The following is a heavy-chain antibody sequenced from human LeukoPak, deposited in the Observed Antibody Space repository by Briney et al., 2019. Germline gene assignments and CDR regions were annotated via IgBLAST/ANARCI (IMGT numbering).Heavy chain of an antibody. CDR3: ARLANYVPVY. Sequence: SETLSLTCTVSGYSISTNYSWGWIRQPPGKGLEWIGSVHHSGRTYYNPSLKSRLTISLETSKKHFSLKLSSVTSADTAVYYCARLANYVPVYWGQGSLVTVSS. J-gene: IGHJ4*02. V-gene: IGHV4-38-2*02. CDR1: GYSISTNYS. CDR2: VHHSGRT. D-gene: IGHD1-7*01.